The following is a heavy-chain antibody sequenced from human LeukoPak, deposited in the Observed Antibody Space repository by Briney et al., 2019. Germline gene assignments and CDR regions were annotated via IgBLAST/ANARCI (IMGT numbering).Heavy chain of an antibody. CDR1: GGSISSYY. V-gene: IGHV4-59*01. J-gene: IGHJ4*02. D-gene: IGHD2-15*01. CDR3: ARGLYGYSGEYYFDY. CDR2: MYYSGST. Sequence: SETLSLTCTVSGGSISSYYWSWIRQPPGKGLEWIGYMYYSGSTNYNPSLKSRVTISVDTSKNQFSLKLSSVTAADTAVYYCARGLYGYSGEYYFDYWGQGTLVTVSS.